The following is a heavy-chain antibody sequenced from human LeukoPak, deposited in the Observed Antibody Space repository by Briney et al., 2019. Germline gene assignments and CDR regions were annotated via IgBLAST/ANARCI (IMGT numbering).Heavy chain of an antibody. D-gene: IGHD6-6*01. CDR1: GFTFSSYA. CDR3: AKYSSSGEVYYFDY. J-gene: IGHJ4*02. CDR2: LSGSGSA. Sequence: GGSLRLSCAASGFTFSSYAMSWVRQAPGKGLEWVSSLSGSGSANYADSVKGRFTISRDNSKNTLYLQMNSLRAEDTAVYYCAKYSSSGEVYYFDYWGQGTLVTVSS. V-gene: IGHV3-23*01.